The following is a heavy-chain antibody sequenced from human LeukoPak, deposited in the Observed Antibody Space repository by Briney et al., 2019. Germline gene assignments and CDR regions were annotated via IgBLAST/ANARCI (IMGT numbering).Heavy chain of an antibody. J-gene: IGHJ6*03. Sequence: PGGSLRLSCAASGFTFSSYGMHWVRQAPGKGLEWVAFIRYDGSNKYYADSVKGRFTISRDNAKNSLYLQMNSLRAEDTAVYYCSRIFGVVISYYYYYYMDVWGKGTTVTVSS. D-gene: IGHD3-3*01. CDR3: SRIFGVVISYYYYYYMDV. CDR2: IRYDGSNK. CDR1: GFTFSSYG. V-gene: IGHV3-30*02.